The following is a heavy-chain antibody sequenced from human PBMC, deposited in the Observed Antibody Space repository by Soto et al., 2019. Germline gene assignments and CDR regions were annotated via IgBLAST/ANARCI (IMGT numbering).Heavy chain of an antibody. D-gene: IGHD6-13*01. J-gene: IGHJ5*02. Sequence: QLQLQESGPGLVKPSETLSLTCTVSGGSISSSSYYWGWIRQPPGKGLEWIGSIYYSGSTYYNPSHKSRVTIPVDTSKNQFSLKLSSVTAADTAVYYCARHQSHSSSYVDPWGQGTLVTVSS. CDR2: IYYSGST. V-gene: IGHV4-39*01. CDR3: ARHQSHSSSYVDP. CDR1: GGSISSSSYY.